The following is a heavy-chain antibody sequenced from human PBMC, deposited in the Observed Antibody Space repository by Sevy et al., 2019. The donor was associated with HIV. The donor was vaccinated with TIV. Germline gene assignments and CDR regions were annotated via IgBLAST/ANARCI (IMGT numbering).Heavy chain of an antibody. CDR2: ISAYNGNT. V-gene: IGHV1-18*04. CDR3: ARDRYSSSWWDALDI. CDR1: GYTFTSYG. Sequence: ASVEVSCKASGYTFTSYGISWVRQAPGQGLEWMGWISAYNGNTNYSLKLQGRVTMTTDTSTSTAYMELRSLRSDDTAVYYCARDRYSSSWWDALDIWGQGTMVTVSS. D-gene: IGHD6-13*01. J-gene: IGHJ3*02.